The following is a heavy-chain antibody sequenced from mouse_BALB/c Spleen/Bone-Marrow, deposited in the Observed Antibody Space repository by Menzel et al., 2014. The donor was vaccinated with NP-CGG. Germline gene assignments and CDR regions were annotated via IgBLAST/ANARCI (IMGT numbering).Heavy chain of an antibody. CDR1: GYTFTSYV. Sequence: QLQESGPELVKPGTSVKMSCKASGYTFTSYVMHWVKQKPGQGLEWIGYINPYNDGTKYNEKFKGKATLTSDKSSSTAYMELSSLTSEDSAVYYCARSPWYFDVWGAGTTVTVSS. V-gene: IGHV1-14*01. CDR2: INPYNDGT. CDR3: ARSPWYFDV. J-gene: IGHJ1*01.